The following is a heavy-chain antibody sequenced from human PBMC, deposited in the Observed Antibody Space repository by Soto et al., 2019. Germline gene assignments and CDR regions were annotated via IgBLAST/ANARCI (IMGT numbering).Heavy chain of an antibody. V-gene: IGHV3-30*03. CDR1: GFTFSNYG. Sequence: GGSLRLSCAASGFTFSNYGMHWVRQAPGKGLEWVAVISYDGSNKYYADSVKGRFTISRDNSKNTLYLQMNSLRADDTAVYYCARKNYYADSGFYDYWGQGALVTVSS. D-gene: IGHD3-22*01. J-gene: IGHJ4*02. CDR3: ARKNYYADSGFYDY. CDR2: ISYDGSNK.